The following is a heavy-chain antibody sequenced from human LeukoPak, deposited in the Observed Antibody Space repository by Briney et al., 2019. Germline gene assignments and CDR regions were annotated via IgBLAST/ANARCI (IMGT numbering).Heavy chain of an antibody. V-gene: IGHV3-11*06. Sequence: GGSLRLSCAASGFTFSDYYMSWIRPAPGKGLEWVSYISGSGLYTSNADSLKGRFTISKDNARNSLYLQMNSLRAEDTAVYYCARVSQGAYYSDYWGQGTLVTVSS. CDR2: ISGSGLYT. J-gene: IGHJ4*02. CDR1: GFTFSDYY. D-gene: IGHD4/OR15-4a*01. CDR3: ARVSQGAYYSDY.